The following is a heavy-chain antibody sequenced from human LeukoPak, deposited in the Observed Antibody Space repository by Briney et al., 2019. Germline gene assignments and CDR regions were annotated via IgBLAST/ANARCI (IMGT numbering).Heavy chain of an antibody. CDR2: IKEDGSQQ. CDR1: GFTFSNYW. V-gene: IGHV3-7*01. CDR3: ARGSSGMDV. J-gene: IGHJ6*02. Sequence: GGSLRLSCEASGFTFSNYWMSWVRQAPGKGLEWVATIKEDGSQQDYVDSLKGRFTISRDNAKNSLYLQMNSLRAEDTAVYYCARGSSGMDVWGQGTTVTVSS.